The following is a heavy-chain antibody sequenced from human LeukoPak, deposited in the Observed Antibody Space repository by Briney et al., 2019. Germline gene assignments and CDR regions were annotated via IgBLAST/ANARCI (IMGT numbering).Heavy chain of an antibody. Sequence: SQTLSLTCTVSGGSISSGGYYWSWIRQPPGKGLEWIGYISYSGSTNYNPSLTSRVTISVDTSKNQFSLKLSSVTAADTAVYYCARDTYYYDSSGYYRWFDPWGQGTLVTVSS. D-gene: IGHD3-22*01. CDR1: GGSISSGGYY. J-gene: IGHJ5*02. CDR2: ISYSGST. CDR3: ARDTYYYDSSGYYRWFDP. V-gene: IGHV4-61*08.